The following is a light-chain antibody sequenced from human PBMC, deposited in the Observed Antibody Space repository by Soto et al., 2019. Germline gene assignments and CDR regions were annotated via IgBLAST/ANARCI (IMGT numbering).Light chain of an antibody. CDR2: AAS. CDR1: QSVSSGS. J-gene: IGKJ5*01. Sequence: IVLTQSPGTLSLSPGERATLSCRASQSVSSGSLAWYQQKPGQAPRLLIYAASSRATGIPDRFSGSGSGTDFTLTISRVEPEDFAVYYCQQYGRSPSTFGQGTHWRLN. V-gene: IGKV3-20*01. CDR3: QQYGRSPST.